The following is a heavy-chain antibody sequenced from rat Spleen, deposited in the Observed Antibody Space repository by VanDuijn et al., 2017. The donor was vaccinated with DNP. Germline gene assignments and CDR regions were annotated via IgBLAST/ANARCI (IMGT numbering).Heavy chain of an antibody. J-gene: IGHJ3*01. D-gene: IGHD5-1*01. Sequence: EVKLVESGGVLVQPGRSLKLSCAASGLNFSDFWMGWVRQAPEKGLEWMGEIKQDSTVINHNPSLRDRFTISRDNAQNSLYLQMNNLGSEDTAIYYCVTRGTGGDNWFAHWGQGTLVTVSS. CDR2: IKQDSTVI. V-gene: IGHV4-2*01. CDR1: GLNFSDFW. CDR3: VTRGTGGDNWFAH.